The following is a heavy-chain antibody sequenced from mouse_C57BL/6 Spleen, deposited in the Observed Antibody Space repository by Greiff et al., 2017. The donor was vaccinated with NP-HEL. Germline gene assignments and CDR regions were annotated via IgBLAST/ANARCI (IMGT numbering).Heavy chain of an antibody. CDR3: ARSAYYGSSYRDY. J-gene: IGHJ2*01. V-gene: IGHV1-69*01. CDR2: IDPSDSYT. Sequence: VQLQQPGAELVMPGASVKLSCKASGYTFTSYWMHWVKQRPGQGLEWIGEIDPSDSYTNYNQKFKGKSTLTVDKSSSTAYMQLSSRTSEDAAVYYCARSAYYGSSYRDYWGQGTTLTVSS. CDR1: GYTFTSYW. D-gene: IGHD1-1*01.